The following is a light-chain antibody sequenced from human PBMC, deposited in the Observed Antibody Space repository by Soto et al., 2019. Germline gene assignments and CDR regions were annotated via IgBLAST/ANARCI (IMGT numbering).Light chain of an antibody. V-gene: IGLV1-44*01. Sequence: QSVLTQPPSASGTPGQSVTMSCSGSFTNIGSNTVNWYQQVPGTAPQVLIYSNSERPSGVPDRFSASKSGTSASLAISGLQSEDEATYYCGAWDDSWSAPVFGGGTTLTVL. CDR2: SNS. J-gene: IGLJ3*02. CDR3: GAWDDSWSAPV. CDR1: FTNIGSNT.